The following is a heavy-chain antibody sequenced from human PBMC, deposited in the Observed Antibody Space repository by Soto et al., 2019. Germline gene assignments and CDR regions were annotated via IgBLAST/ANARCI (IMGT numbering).Heavy chain of an antibody. CDR1: GGSFSDYY. D-gene: IGHD3-10*01. CDR3: ARGLRASFGVRLSYSYYGGDV. J-gene: IGHJ6*02. V-gene: IGHV4-34*01. Sequence: SETLSLTCAVYGGSFSDYYWTWIRQPPGKGLECIGEISHSGSTNYNPSLKSRVTISIDTPKNQFSLNLRSVTAADTAVYYCARGLRASFGVRLSYSYYGGDVWGQGTTVTVSS. CDR2: ISHSGST.